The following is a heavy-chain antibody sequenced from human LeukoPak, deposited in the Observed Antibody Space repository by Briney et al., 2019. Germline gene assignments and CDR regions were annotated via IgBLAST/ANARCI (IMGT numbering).Heavy chain of an antibody. CDR3: AKVLLWFGDPWDY. J-gene: IGHJ4*02. V-gene: IGHV3-23*01. Sequence: PGGSLRLSCAASGFTFSSYAMSWVRQAPGKGLEWVSAISGSGGSTYYADSVKGRFTISRGNSKNTLYLQMNSLRAEDTAVYYCAKVLLWFGDPWDYWGQGTLVIVSS. CDR2: ISGSGGST. CDR1: GFTFSSYA. D-gene: IGHD3-10*01.